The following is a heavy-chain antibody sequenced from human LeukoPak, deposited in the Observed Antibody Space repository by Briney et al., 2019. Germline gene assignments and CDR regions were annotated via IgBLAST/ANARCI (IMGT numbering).Heavy chain of an antibody. CDR3: TTDLGLTMIRGVIVY. V-gene: IGHV3-15*01. D-gene: IGHD3-10*01. CDR1: GFTFTNAW. CDR2: IKSKGAGETI. Sequence: GGSLRLSCAASGFTFTNAWMSWVRQAPGKGLEWVGRIKSKGAGETIDNAAPVKVRFTMSRDDSKATLYLQMNSLKAEDTAVYYCTTDLGLTMIRGVIVYWGQGALVTVSS. J-gene: IGHJ4*02.